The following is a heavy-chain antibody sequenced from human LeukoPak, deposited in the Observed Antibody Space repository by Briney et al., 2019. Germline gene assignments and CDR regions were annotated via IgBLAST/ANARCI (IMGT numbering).Heavy chain of an antibody. J-gene: IGHJ3*02. V-gene: IGHV4-34*01. D-gene: IGHD3-16*01. CDR3: ARYDAYAFDI. Sequence: TSETLSLTCAVYGGSFSGYYWSWIRQPPGKGLEWIGEINHSGSTNYNPSLKSRVTISVDTSKNQFSLKLSSVTAADTAVYYCARYDAYAFDIWGQGTMVTVSS. CDR2: INHSGST. CDR1: GGSFSGYY.